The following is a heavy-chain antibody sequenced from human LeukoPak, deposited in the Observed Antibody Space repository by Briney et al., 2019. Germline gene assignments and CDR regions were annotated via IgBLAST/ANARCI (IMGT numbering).Heavy chain of an antibody. CDR2: IYYSGST. Sequence: SETLSLTCTVSGGSISSYYWSWIRQPPGKGLEWIGYIYYSGSTNYNPSLKSRVTISVDTSKNQFSLKLSSVTAADTAVYYCARDLGYDSSGYYLWGQGTLVTVPS. J-gene: IGHJ4*02. D-gene: IGHD3-22*01. CDR3: ARDLGYDSSGYYL. V-gene: IGHV4-59*01. CDR1: GGSISSYY.